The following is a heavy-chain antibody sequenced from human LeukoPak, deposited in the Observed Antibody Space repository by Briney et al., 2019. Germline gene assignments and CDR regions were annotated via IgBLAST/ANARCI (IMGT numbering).Heavy chain of an antibody. V-gene: IGHV3-23*01. J-gene: IGHJ4*02. CDR2: ISVSGGST. CDR1: GFTFSRYA. D-gene: IGHD6-19*01. CDR3: AKDIRGWSSGLFDY. Sequence: PGGSLRLSCAASGFTFSRYAMSWVRQAPGKGLEWVSGISVSGGSTHYAGSVKGRFTISRDNSQNTLYLQMNSLRAEDTALYYCAKDIRGWSSGLFDYWGQGTLVTVSS.